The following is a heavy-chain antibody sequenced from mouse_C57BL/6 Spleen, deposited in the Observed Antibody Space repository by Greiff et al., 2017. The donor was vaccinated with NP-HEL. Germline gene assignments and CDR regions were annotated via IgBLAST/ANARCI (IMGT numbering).Heavy chain of an antibody. Sequence: EVQLQQSGPELVKPGASVKISCKASGYSFTGYYMNWVKQSPEKSLEWIGEINPSTGGTTYNQKFKAKATLTVDKSSSTAYMQLKSLTSEDSAVYYCARSRYGSSSFAYWGQGTLVTVSA. CDR3: ARSRYGSSSFAY. J-gene: IGHJ3*01. V-gene: IGHV1-42*01. CDR2: INPSTGGT. CDR1: GYSFTGYY. D-gene: IGHD1-1*01.